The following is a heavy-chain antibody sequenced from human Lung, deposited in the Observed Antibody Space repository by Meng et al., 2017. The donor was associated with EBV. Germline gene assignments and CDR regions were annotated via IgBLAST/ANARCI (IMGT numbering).Heavy chain of an antibody. J-gene: IGHJ4*02. V-gene: IGHV4-61*08. D-gene: IGHD6-19*01. Sequence: QVQLQESGPGLVKPSETLSLICTVSRGSVTSGGYYWSWVRQPPGKELEWIGYIYYDGSTTYNPSLKSRLTMSIHTSENQFSLRLSSVTAADTAVYYCARGRSSGWDYYFDYWGQGSLVTVSS. CDR3: ARGRSSGWDYYFDY. CDR1: RGSVTSGGYY. CDR2: IYYDGST.